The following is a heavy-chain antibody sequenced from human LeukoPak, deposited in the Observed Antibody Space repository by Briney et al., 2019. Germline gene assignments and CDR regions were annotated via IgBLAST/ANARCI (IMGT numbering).Heavy chain of an antibody. Sequence: GGSLRLSCAASGFTFSSYSMNWVRQAPGKGLEWVSSISSSSSYIYYADSVKGRFTISRDNAKNSPYLQMNSLRAEDTAVYYCARDDGDYAHPVDYWGQGTLVTVSS. CDR3: ARDDGDYAHPVDY. J-gene: IGHJ4*02. CDR1: GFTFSSYS. CDR2: ISSSSSYI. D-gene: IGHD4-17*01. V-gene: IGHV3-21*01.